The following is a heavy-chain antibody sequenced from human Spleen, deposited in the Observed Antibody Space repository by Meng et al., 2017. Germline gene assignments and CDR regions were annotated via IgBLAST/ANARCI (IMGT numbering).Heavy chain of an antibody. Sequence: QVQLGQSWSEWKKPGASVKVSCKASGYTFTSYAMNWVRQAPGQGLEWMGWINTNTANPTYAQDFSGRFVFSLDTSVSTAYLQISSLKAEDTAVYYCARGGYCSGGSCYPAGYWGQGTLVTVSS. CDR3: ARGGYCSGGSCYPAGY. CDR1: GYTFTSYA. V-gene: IGHV7-4-1*02. CDR2: INTNTANP. D-gene: IGHD2-15*01. J-gene: IGHJ4*02.